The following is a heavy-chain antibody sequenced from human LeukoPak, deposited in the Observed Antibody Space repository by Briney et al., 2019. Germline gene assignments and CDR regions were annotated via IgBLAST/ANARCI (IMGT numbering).Heavy chain of an antibody. V-gene: IGHV3-7*01. CDR1: GFSFSSYW. CDR3: ATLFPYYYYMDV. J-gene: IGHJ6*03. Sequence: GGSLRLSCAASGFSFSSYWMTWVRQAPGKGLEWVANIKQDGTEKYSVDSVKGRFTISRDNAKNSLYLQMNSVRAEDTAVYYCATLFPYYYYMDVWGKGTTVIISS. D-gene: IGHD2-21*01. CDR2: IKQDGTEK.